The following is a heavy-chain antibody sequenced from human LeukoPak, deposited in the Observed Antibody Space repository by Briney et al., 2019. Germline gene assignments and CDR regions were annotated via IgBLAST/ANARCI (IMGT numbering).Heavy chain of an antibody. CDR1: GDTFTIYG. Sequence: ASVTVSYKASGDTFTIYGIRWVRRAPGQGLEWMGWISAYNGNTNYAQKFQGRVTMTRDMSTSTVYMELSSLRSEDTAVYYCARDHFWGTGTSSGNGDYWGQGTLVTVSS. CDR3: ARDHFWGTGTSSGNGDY. V-gene: IGHV1-18*01. J-gene: IGHJ4*02. CDR2: ISAYNGNT. D-gene: IGHD1/OR15-1a*01.